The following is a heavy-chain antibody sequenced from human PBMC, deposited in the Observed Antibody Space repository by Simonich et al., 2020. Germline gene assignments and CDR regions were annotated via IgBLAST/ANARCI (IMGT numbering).Heavy chain of an antibody. Sequence: QLQLQESGPGLVKPSETLSLTCTVSGGSISSSSYYGGWLRQPPGKGLEWIGSIYYRGSTYYNPSLKSRVTISVDTSKNQFSLKLSSVTAADTAVYYCARHAGFAFDIWGQGTMVTVSS. J-gene: IGHJ3*02. V-gene: IGHV4-39*01. CDR2: IYYRGST. D-gene: IGHD6-13*01. CDR3: ARHAGFAFDI. CDR1: GGSISSSSYY.